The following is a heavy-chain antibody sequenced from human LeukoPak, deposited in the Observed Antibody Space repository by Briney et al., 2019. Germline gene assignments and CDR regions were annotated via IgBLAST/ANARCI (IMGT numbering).Heavy chain of an antibody. J-gene: IGHJ5*02. D-gene: IGHD3-3*01. Sequence: SETLSLTCAAYGGSFSGYYWSWIRQPPGKGLEWIGEINHSGSTNYNPSLKSRVTISVDTSKNQFSLKLSSVTAADTAVYYCAKTIFGARGWFDPWGQGTLVTVSS. V-gene: IGHV4-34*01. CDR2: INHSGST. CDR3: AKTIFGARGWFDP. CDR1: GGSFSGYY.